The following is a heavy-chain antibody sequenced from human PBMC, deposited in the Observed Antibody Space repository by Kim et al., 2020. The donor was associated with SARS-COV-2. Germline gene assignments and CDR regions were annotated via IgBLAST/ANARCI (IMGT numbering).Heavy chain of an antibody. Sequence: KFQGRVTMTRNTSISTAYMELSSLRSEDTAVYYCARTGDYGDYGNDAFDIWGQGTMVTVSS. J-gene: IGHJ3*02. D-gene: IGHD4-17*01. V-gene: IGHV1-8*01. CDR3: ARTGDYGDYGNDAFDI.